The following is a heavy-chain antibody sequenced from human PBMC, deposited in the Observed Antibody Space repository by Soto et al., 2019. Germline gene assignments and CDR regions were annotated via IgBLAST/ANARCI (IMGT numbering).Heavy chain of an antibody. D-gene: IGHD3-16*01. Sequence: QVQLQESGPGLVKPSETLSLTCTVSGGSISSYYWSWIRQPPGKGLECIGYIYYSGSTNYNPSLKSRVTISVDTSKNQFSLKLSSVPAADTAVYYCARRYGWAFDIWGQGTMVTVSS. CDR1: GGSISSYY. CDR3: ARRYGWAFDI. J-gene: IGHJ3*02. CDR2: IYYSGST. V-gene: IGHV4-59*08.